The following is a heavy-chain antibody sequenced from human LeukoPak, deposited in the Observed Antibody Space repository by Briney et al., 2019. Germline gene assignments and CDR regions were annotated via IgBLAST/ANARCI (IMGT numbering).Heavy chain of an antibody. V-gene: IGHV3-48*04. D-gene: IGHD3-16*01. CDR2: ISSSSSTI. CDR3: ARVGGGAFDI. J-gene: IGHJ3*02. CDR1: GFTFGSYS. Sequence: PGGSLRLSCAASGFTFGSYSMNWVRQAPGKGLEWVSYISSSSSTIYYADSVKGRFTISRDNAKNSLYLQMNSLRAEDTAVYYCARVGGGAFDIWGRGTMVTVSS.